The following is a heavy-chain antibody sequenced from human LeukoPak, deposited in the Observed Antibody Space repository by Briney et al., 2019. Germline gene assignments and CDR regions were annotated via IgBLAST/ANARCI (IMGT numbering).Heavy chain of an antibody. D-gene: IGHD2-15*01. Sequence: SETLSLTCTVSGGSISSNSYYWGWIRQPPGKGLEWIGTIYYSGSTYYNPSLKSRVTVSVDTSKNQFSLKLSSVTAADTAVYYCARSIGQELLHAFDIWGQGTMVTVSS. J-gene: IGHJ3*02. CDR2: IYYSGST. V-gene: IGHV4-39*07. CDR3: ARSIGQELLHAFDI. CDR1: GGSISSNSYY.